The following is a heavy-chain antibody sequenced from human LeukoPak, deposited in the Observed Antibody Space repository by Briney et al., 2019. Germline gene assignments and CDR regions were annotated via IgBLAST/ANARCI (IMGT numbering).Heavy chain of an antibody. D-gene: IGHD2-2*01. CDR3: AKLVVPAAPKGDH. Sequence: GGSLRLSCAASGFTFSSYGMHWVRQAPGKGLEWVAFIRYDGSNKYYADSVKGRFTISRDDSKNTLYLQMNSLRAEDTAVYYCAKLVVPAAPKGDHWGQGTLVTVSS. CDR1: GFTFSSYG. J-gene: IGHJ4*02. CDR2: IRYDGSNK. V-gene: IGHV3-30*02.